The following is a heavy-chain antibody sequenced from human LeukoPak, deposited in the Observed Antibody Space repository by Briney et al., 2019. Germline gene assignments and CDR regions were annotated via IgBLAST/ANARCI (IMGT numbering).Heavy chain of an antibody. CDR3: XSPTYYYDSSGFAD. V-gene: IGHV4-39*01. Sequence: PSETLSLTCTVSGGSISSSSYYWGWIRQPPGKGLEWIGSIYYSGSTYYNPSLKSRVTISVDTSKNQFSLKLSSVTAADPAVYYXXSPTYYYDSSGFADWGQGTLVTVSS. CDR2: IYYSGST. CDR1: GGSISSSSYY. J-gene: IGHJ4*02. D-gene: IGHD3-22*01.